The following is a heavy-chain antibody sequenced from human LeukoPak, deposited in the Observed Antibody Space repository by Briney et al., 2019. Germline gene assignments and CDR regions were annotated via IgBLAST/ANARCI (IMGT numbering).Heavy chain of an antibody. CDR3: GRSPRFNDGWPHFDL. CDR2: MNPNSANT. J-gene: IGHJ4*02. CDR1: GYTFISYD. Sequence: EASVKVSCKASGYTFISYDINWVRQATGLGLEWMGWMNPNSANTDYAEKFQGRVTMTSDTSISTAYMEVNSLRSEDTAVYYCGRSPRFNDGWPHFDLWGQGTLVTVSS. D-gene: IGHD6-19*01. V-gene: IGHV1-8*01.